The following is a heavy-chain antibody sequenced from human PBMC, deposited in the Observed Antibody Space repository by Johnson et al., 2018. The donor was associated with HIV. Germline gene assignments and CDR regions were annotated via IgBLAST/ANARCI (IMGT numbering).Heavy chain of an antibody. D-gene: IGHD7-27*01. Sequence: VQLVESGGGVVQPGRSLRLSCAASGFTFSSYAMHWVRQAPGKGLEWVAFIRYDGTNKNYADSVKGRFTISRDNSKSTLYLQMVSLRADDTAVYYCAKERAKWGRVDAFDIWGRGTMVTVSS. CDR2: IRYDGTNK. CDR3: AKERAKWGRVDAFDI. CDR1: GFTFSSYA. J-gene: IGHJ3*02. V-gene: IGHV3-30*02.